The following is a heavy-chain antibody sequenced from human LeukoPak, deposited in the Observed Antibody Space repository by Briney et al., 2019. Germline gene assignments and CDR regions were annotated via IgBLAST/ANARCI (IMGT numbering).Heavy chain of an antibody. V-gene: IGHV1-18*01. CDR3: VFYDYVWGSYRYTFDY. Sequence: GASVKVSCKASGYTFTSYGISWVRQAPGQGLEWMGWISAYNGNTNYAQKLQGRVTMTTDTSTSTAYMELRSLRSDDTAVYYCVFYDYVWGSYRYTFDYWGQGTLVIVSS. CDR2: ISAYNGNT. D-gene: IGHD3-16*02. J-gene: IGHJ4*02. CDR1: GYTFTSYG.